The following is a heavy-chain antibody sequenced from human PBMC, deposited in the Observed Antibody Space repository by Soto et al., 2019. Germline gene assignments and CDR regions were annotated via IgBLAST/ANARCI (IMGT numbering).Heavy chain of an antibody. CDR3: ARATLSVYHFDY. CDR2: INAGNGNT. D-gene: IGHD2-2*02. Sequence: VASVKVSCKASGYTFTSYAMHWVRQAPGQRLEWMGWINAGNGNTKYSQKFQGRVTITRDTSASTAYMELSSLRSEDTAVYYCARATLSVYHFDYWGQGTLVTVS. CDR1: GYTFTSYA. J-gene: IGHJ4*02. V-gene: IGHV1-3*01.